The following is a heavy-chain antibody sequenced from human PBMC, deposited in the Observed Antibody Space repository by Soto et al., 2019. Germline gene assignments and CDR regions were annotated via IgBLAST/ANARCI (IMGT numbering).Heavy chain of an antibody. CDR3: ARAPTGKVVSEYNWFDP. Sequence: QVQLVESGGGVVQPGRSLRLSCAASGFTFSSYAMHWVRQAPGKGLEWVAVISYNGSNKYYADSVKGRFTISRDNYKNTLYLQMNSLRAEDTSVYYCARAPTGKVVSEYNWFDPWGQGTLVTVSS. J-gene: IGHJ5*02. D-gene: IGHD3-22*01. V-gene: IGHV3-30-3*01. CDR2: ISYNGSNK. CDR1: GFTFSSYA.